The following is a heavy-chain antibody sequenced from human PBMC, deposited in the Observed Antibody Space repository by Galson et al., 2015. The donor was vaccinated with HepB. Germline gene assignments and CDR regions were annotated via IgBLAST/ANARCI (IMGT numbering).Heavy chain of an antibody. D-gene: IGHD5-24*01. J-gene: IGHJ4*02. CDR2: IWYDGSNK. CDR1: GFTFSSYG. V-gene: IGHV3-33*01. CDR3: AREGEMATIGVDY. Sequence: SLRLSCAASGFTFSSYGMPWVRQAPGKGLEWVAVIWYDGSNKYYADSVKGRFTISRDNSKNTLYLQMNSLRAEDTAVYYCAREGEMATIGVDYWGQGTLVTVSS.